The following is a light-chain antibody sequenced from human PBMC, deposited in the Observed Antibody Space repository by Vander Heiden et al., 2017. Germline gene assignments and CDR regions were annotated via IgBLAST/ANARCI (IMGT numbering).Light chain of an antibody. J-gene: IGKJ1*01. CDR1: TGIRKD. CDR3: LQYKSLAVT. CDR2: AAS. Sequence: DIQMTQSPSSLSASVGARVTITRRASTGIRKDLGWYQQKPGTGIKRQISAASSLHSGVRSRCSGSGSGTDLTLTSISLQPFEFSSCYCLQYKSLAVTFGQGTKVEI. V-gene: IGKV1-17*01.